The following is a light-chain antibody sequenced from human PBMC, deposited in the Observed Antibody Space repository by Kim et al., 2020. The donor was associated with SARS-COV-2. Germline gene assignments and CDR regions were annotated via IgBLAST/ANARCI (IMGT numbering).Light chain of an antibody. Sequence: EIVLTQSPGTLSLSPGEGATLSCRASQSISGSSLAWYQQKPGQAPRLLIYGASNRAAGIPDRFSGSGSATDFSLSISKLEPEDFAVYYCQHYGTSLQYTFGQGTKLEIK. CDR1: QSISGSS. CDR2: GAS. CDR3: QHYGTSLQYT. V-gene: IGKV3-20*01. J-gene: IGKJ2*01.